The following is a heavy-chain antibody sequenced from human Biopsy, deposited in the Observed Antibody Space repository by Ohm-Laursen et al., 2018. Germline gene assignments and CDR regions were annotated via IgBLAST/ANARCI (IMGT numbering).Heavy chain of an antibody. CDR2: TRDKARSYTT. Sequence: SLRLACSASGFTLSDHHVDRVRQAPGKGLEWVGRTRDKARSYTTVYAASVKGRFTISRDEPDNSLYLQMNSLKTEDTTTYYCARDKGVPGSYWYYDLWGRGTLLTVSS. D-gene: IGHD6-19*01. CDR1: GFTLSDHH. V-gene: IGHV3-72*01. J-gene: IGHJ2*01. CDR3: ARDKGVPGSYWYYDL.